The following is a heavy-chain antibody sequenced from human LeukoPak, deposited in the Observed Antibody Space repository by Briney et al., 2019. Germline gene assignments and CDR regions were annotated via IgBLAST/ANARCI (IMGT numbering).Heavy chain of an antibody. CDR1: GGSINSNYW. V-gene: IGHV4-4*02. D-gene: IGHD3-3*01. Sequence: SGTLSLTCAVSGGSINSNYWWTWVRQSPGKGLEWIGEIYHTGSVNYNLSLESRVTISRDRSKSQFSLMLRSVTAADTAVYYCARHYDLWSGYNYWGQGLLVTVSS. CDR2: IYHTGSV. J-gene: IGHJ4*02. CDR3: ARHYDLWSGYNY.